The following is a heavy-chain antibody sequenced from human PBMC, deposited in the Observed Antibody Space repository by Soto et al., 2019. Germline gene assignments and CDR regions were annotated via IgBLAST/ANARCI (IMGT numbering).Heavy chain of an antibody. CDR3: AKDLGGIMITFGGVIVSFAFDI. CDR2: ISYDGSNK. Sequence: PGGSLRLSCAASGFTFSSYGMHWVRQAPGKGLEWVAVISYDGSNKYYADSVKGRFTISRDNSKNTLYLQMNSLRAEDTAVYYCAKDLGGIMITFGGVIVSFAFDIWGQGTMVTVSS. J-gene: IGHJ3*02. D-gene: IGHD3-16*02. V-gene: IGHV3-30*18. CDR1: GFTFSSYG.